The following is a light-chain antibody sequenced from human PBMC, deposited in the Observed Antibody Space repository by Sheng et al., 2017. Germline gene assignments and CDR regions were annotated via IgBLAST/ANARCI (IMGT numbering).Light chain of an antibody. CDR1: QDISNY. CDR2: TTS. J-gene: IGKJ1*01. V-gene: IGKV1-39*01. Sequence: DIQMTQSPSSLSASVGDRVTITCQASQDISNYLNWYQQKAGTAPKLLIHTTSNLQSGVPSRFSGSGSGTNFTLTISSLQPDDFGTYYCQQTYSTPPTFGQGTKVEIK. CDR3: QQTYSTPPT.